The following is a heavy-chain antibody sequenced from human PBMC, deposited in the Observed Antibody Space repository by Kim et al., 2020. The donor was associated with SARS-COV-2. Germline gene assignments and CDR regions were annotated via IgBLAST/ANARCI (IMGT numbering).Heavy chain of an antibody. J-gene: IGHJ4*02. D-gene: IGHD4-17*01. V-gene: IGHV3-11*03. Sequence: TNYADSVKGRFTISRDNAKNSLYLQMNSLRAEDTAVYYCASGGYGDPFAYWGQGTLVTVSS. CDR3: ASGGYGDPFAY. CDR2: T.